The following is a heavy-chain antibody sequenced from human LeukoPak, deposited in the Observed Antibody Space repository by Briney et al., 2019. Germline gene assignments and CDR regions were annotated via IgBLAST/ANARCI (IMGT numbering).Heavy chain of an antibody. J-gene: IGHJ4*02. Sequence: GVSLRLCCAAAGSTFSSYRMSWGRQAPDKGLEWVSSISSGGSYIYSPYYADSVKGRFTISRDNAKNSLCLQMNSLRAEDTAVYYCASLDYWGQGTLVTVSS. V-gene: IGHV3-21*01. CDR3: ASLDY. CDR1: GSTFSSYR. CDR2: ISSGGSYI.